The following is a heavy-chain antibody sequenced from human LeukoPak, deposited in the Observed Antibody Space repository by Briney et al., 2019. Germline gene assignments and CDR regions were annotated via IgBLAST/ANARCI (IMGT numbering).Heavy chain of an antibody. D-gene: IGHD3-22*01. Sequence: NSSETLSLTCTVSGYSISSGYYWGWIRQPPGKGLEWIGEINHSGSTNYNPSLKSRVTISVDTSKNQFSLKLSSVTAADTAVYYCARLPLYYYDSSGYRGRYYFDYWGQGTLVTVSS. CDR1: GYSISSGYY. V-gene: IGHV4-38-2*02. J-gene: IGHJ4*02. CDR3: ARLPLYYYDSSGYRGRYYFDY. CDR2: INHSGST.